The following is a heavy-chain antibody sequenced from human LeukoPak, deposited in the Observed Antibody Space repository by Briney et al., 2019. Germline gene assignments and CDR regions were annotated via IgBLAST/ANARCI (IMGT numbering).Heavy chain of an antibody. CDR1: GYTLTELS. CDR3: ARDRRYCSGGSCYRGEWFDP. D-gene: IGHD2-15*01. CDR2: FDPEDGET. V-gene: IGHV1-24*01. Sequence: ASVKVSCKVSGYTLTELSMHWVRQAPGKGLEWMGGFDPEDGETIYAQKFQGRVTMTEDTSTDTAYMELSSLRSEDTAVYYCARDRRYCSGGSCYRGEWFDPWGQGTLVTVSS. J-gene: IGHJ5*02.